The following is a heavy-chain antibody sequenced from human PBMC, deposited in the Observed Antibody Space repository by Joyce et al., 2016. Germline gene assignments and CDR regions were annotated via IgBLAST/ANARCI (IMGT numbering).Heavy chain of an antibody. CDR2: IRPKTEGGTA. CDR1: GFSFTGAW. Sequence: EVHLVESGGGLVTPGGSLRLSCAASGFSFTGAWMNWVRQSPGKGLEWIGRIRPKTEGGTADYAAPVKDRFIISRDDSTATVFLHRSSLKTEDSAVDYCLHYVVSSGWSWGQGTLVTVSS. V-gene: IGHV3-15*01. D-gene: IGHD6-19*01. CDR3: LHYVVSSGWS. J-gene: IGHJ4*02.